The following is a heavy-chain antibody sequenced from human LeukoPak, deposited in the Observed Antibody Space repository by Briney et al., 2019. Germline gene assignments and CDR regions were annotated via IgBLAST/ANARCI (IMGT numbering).Heavy chain of an antibody. CDR1: GFTVSSYW. V-gene: IGHV3-74*01. D-gene: IGHD2-21*01. J-gene: IGHJ3*02. CDR2: INSDGSST. CDR3: ARDPLVLDAFDI. Sequence: GGSLRLSCAASGFTVSSYWMHWVRQAPGKGLVWVSRINSDGSSTSYADSVKGRFTISRDNAKNTLYLQMNSLRAEDTAVYYCARDPLVLDAFDIWGQGTMVTVSS.